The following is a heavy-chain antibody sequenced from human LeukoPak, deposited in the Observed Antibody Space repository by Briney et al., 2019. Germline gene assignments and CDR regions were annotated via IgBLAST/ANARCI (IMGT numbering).Heavy chain of an antibody. CDR3: ARGDSSGWGVGIRYFDY. V-gene: IGHV3-7*01. CDR1: GFTFSSYG. J-gene: IGHJ4*02. D-gene: IGHD6-19*01. CDR2: IKQDGSEK. Sequence: PGGSLRLSCAASGFTFSSYGMHWVRQAPGKGLEWVANIKQDGSEKYYVDSVKGRFPISRDNAKNSLYLQMNSLRAEDTAVYYCARGDSSGWGVGIRYFDYWGQGTLVTVSS.